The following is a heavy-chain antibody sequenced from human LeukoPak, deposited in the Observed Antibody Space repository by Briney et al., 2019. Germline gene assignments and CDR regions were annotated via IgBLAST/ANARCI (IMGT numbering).Heavy chain of an antibody. CDR2: INHSGST. Sequence: SETLSLTCAVYGGSFSGYYWSWIRQPPGKGLEWIGEINHSGSTNYNPSLKSRVTISVDTSKNQFSLKLSSVTAADTAVYYCARRSGLSRSRYYYYMDVWGKGTTVTVSS. CDR3: ARRSGLSRSRYYYYMDV. CDR1: GGSFSGYY. D-gene: IGHD2/OR15-2a*01. J-gene: IGHJ6*03. V-gene: IGHV4-34*01.